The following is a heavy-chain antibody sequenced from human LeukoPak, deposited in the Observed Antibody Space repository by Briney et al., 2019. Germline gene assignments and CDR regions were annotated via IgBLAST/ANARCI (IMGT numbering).Heavy chain of an antibody. D-gene: IGHD5-12*01. V-gene: IGHV4-39*07. Sequence: PPETLSLTCTVSGGSISSSSYYWGWIRQPPGKGLEWIGSIYYSGSTYYNPSLKSRVTISVDTSKNQFSLKLSSVTAADTAVYYCARLHGGWLRPGPTDYWGQGTLVTVSS. J-gene: IGHJ4*02. CDR3: ARLHGGWLRPGPTDY. CDR1: GGSISSSSYY. CDR2: IYYSGST.